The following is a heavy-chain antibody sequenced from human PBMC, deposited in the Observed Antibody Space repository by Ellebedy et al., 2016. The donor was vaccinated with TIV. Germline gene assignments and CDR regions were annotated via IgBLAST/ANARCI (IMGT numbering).Heavy chain of an antibody. CDR2: FDREDGES. CDR1: GYIFPELS. Sequence: ASVKVSCKVSGYIFPELSRHWVRQAPGKGLEWMGGFDREDGESIYAQKFEGGVTLTEDTASDTAYMELSSLTSEDTAVYFCAIGEGLMVVTPYAFDIWGQGTMVTVSS. J-gene: IGHJ3*02. CDR3: AIGEGLMVVTPYAFDI. D-gene: IGHD2-21*02. V-gene: IGHV1-24*01.